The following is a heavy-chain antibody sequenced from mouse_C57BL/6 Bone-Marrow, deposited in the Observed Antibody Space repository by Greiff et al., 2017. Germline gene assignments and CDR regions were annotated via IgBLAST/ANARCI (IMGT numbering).Heavy chain of an antibody. V-gene: IGHV10-1*01. D-gene: IGHD4-1*01. Sequence: DVLLVESGGGLVQPKGSLKLSCAASGFSFNTYAMNWVRQAPGKGLEWVARIKSKSKYYATYYAESVKDRFTISRDDSESMLYLQMNNLKTEDTAIYYSTGYAMDYWGQGTSLTVSS. CDR3: TGYAMDY. J-gene: IGHJ4*01. CDR2: IKSKSKYYAT. CDR1: GFSFNTYA.